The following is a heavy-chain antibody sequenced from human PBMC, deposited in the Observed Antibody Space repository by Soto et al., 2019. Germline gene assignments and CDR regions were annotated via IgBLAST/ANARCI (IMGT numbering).Heavy chain of an antibody. CDR3: AMVDVYVTHSPQDV. V-gene: IGHV1-18*01. J-gene: IGHJ6*02. CDR2: INTYNGNT. Sequence: QVQLVQSGAEVKNPGASVKVSCKASGYTFTRYGIGWARQAPGQGLEWMGWINTYNGNTNYAQNVQGRVTLTTDTSTSTAYMGLRSLRSNDTAIYYCAMVDVYVTHSPQDVWGHGNTVIVSS. CDR1: GYTFTRYG. D-gene: IGHD3-16*01.